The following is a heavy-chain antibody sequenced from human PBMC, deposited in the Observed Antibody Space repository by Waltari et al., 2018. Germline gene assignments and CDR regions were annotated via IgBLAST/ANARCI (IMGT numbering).Heavy chain of an antibody. V-gene: IGHV4-4*07. CDR1: GGSLSRYS. Sequence: QVHLRESGPGLLKPSGTLSLTCSVSGGSLSRYSWNWIRQPAGKGLEWIGRMYFTGIMDYNPSLQSRVTMSVDTSKNQFFLNLTSVTAADTAVYYCATDGLSRSLSHWGQGALVTVSS. CDR3: ATDGLSRSLSH. CDR2: MYFTGIM. D-gene: IGHD6-19*01. J-gene: IGHJ4*02.